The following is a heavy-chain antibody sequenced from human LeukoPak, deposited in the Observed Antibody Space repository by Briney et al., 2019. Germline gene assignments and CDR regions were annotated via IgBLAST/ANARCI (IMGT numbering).Heavy chain of an antibody. J-gene: IGHJ3*02. CDR3: ARQNQSWQWLVVGAFDI. V-gene: IGHV4-59*08. CDR1: GGSISSYY. D-gene: IGHD6-19*01. Sequence: ASETLSLTCTVSGGSISSYYWSWIRQPPGKGLEWIGYIYYSGSTNYNPSLKSRVTISVDTSKNQFSLKLSSVTAADTAVYYCARQNQSWQWLVVGAFDIWGQGTMVTVSS. CDR2: IYYSGST.